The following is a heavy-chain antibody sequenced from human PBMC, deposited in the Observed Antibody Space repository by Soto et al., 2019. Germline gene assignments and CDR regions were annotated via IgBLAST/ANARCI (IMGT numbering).Heavy chain of an antibody. CDR3: AREVRDIVVVVAGGWFDP. CDR2: IIPILGIA. D-gene: IGHD2-15*01. CDR1: GGTFSSYT. V-gene: IGHV1-69*08. J-gene: IGHJ5*02. Sequence: QVQLVQSGAEVKKPGSSVKVSCKASGGTFSSYTISWVRQAPGQGLEWMGRIIPILGIANYAQKFQGRVTITADKATSKDYMELSSVRTEDTAVYYGAREVRDIVVVVAGGWFDPWGQGTLVTVSS.